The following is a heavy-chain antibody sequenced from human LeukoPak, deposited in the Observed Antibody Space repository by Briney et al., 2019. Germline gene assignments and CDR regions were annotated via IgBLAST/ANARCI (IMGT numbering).Heavy chain of an antibody. D-gene: IGHD1-26*01. CDR2: INSDGSST. CDR1: GFTFSSYW. Sequence: GGSLRLSCAASGFTFSSYWMHWVRQAPGKGLVWVSRINSDGSSTSYADSVKGRFTISRDNAKNTLYLQMNSLRAEDTALYYCAKDIWEESGFDYWGQGTLVTVSS. V-gene: IGHV3-74*01. CDR3: AKDIWEESGFDY. J-gene: IGHJ4*02.